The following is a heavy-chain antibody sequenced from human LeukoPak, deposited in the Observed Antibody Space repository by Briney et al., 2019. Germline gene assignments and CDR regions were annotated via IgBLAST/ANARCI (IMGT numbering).Heavy chain of an antibody. J-gene: IGHJ6*03. V-gene: IGHV1-18*01. CDR3: ARYYCGGDCYSYLYYYYYMDV. CDR2: ISAYNGNT. Sequence: ASVKVSCKASGYTFTSYGISWVRQAPGQGLEWMGCISAYNGNTNYAQKLQGRVTMTTDTSTSTAYMELRSLRSDDTAVYYCARYYCGGDCYSYLYYYYYMDVWGKGTTVTVSS. D-gene: IGHD2-21*02. CDR1: GYTFTSYG.